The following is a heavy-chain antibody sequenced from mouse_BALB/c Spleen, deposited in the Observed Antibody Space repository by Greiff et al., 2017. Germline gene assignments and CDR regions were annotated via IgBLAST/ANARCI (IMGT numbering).Heavy chain of an antibody. CDR3: ARRGRDSYYFDY. J-gene: IGHJ2*01. CDR2: IWGGGST. V-gene: IGHV2-6-7*01. D-gene: IGHD3-3*01. CDR1: GFTFTDYY. Sequence: VKLMESGGGLVQPGGSLRLSCATSGFTFTDYYMSWVRQPPGKGLEWLGMIWGGGSTDYNSALKSRLSISKDNSKSQVFLKMNSLQTDDTAMYYCARRGRDSYYFDYWGQGTTLTVSS.